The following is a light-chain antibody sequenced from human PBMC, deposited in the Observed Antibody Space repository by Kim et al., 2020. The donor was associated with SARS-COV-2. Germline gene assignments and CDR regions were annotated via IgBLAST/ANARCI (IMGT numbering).Light chain of an antibody. J-gene: IGLJ2*01. Sequence: QSALTQPASVSGSPGQSITISCTGTSSDVGAYNSVSWYQQHPGTAPKLMIYDVSNRLSGVSNRFSGSKSGNTASLTISGLQAEDEADYYCASDTTTSTVIFGGGTQLTVL. CDR2: DVS. CDR3: ASDTTTSTVI. V-gene: IGLV2-14*03. CDR1: SSDVGAYNS.